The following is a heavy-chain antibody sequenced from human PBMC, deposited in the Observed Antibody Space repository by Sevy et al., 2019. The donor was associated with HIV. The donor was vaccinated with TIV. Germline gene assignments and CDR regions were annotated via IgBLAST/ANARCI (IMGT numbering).Heavy chain of an antibody. Sequence: GGSLRLSCAASGFTFSSYAMHWVRQAPGKGLEWEAVISYDGSNKYYADSVKGRFTISIDNSKNTLYLQMNSLRAEDTAVYYCARGLRFLEMQYGMDVWGQGTTVTVSS. D-gene: IGHD3-3*01. CDR1: GFTFSSYA. J-gene: IGHJ6*02. CDR3: ARGLRFLEMQYGMDV. CDR2: ISYDGSNK. V-gene: IGHV3-30-3*01.